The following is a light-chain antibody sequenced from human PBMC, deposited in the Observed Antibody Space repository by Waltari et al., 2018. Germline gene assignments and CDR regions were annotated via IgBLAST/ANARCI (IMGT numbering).Light chain of an antibody. J-gene: IGKJ2*01. V-gene: IGKV1-39*01. Sequence: DTQMTQSPSSLSASVGDRVIITCRASQSISDFLNWYQQKPGKPPKLLIYGASSLQSGVPSRFSGSGSGTDFTLTITNLQPEDFATYYCQQSYSIPYTFGQGTKLQIK. CDR1: QSISDF. CDR3: QQSYSIPYT. CDR2: GAS.